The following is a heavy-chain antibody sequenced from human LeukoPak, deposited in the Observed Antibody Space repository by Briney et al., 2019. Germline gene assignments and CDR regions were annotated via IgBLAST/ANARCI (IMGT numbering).Heavy chain of an antibody. CDR1: GFTLSSYE. J-gene: IGHJ4*02. CDR2: ISRTGNSI. D-gene: IGHD6-19*01. Sequence: PGGSLRLSCAASGFTLSSYEMNWVRLAPGKGLEWISYISRTGNSIYYADSVNGRFTISRDSAKNSLYLQMNSLRDEDTAVYYCARAHSSGWYGLGYWGQGTLVTVSS. V-gene: IGHV3-48*03. CDR3: ARAHSSGWYGLGY.